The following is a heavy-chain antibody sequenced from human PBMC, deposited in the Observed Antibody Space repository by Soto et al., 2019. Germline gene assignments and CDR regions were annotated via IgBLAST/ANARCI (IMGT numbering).Heavy chain of an antibody. CDR3: ARPSITIFGVVPYYMDV. Sequence: GGSLRLSCAASGFTFSSYSMNWVRQAPGKGLEWVSSISSSSSYIYYADSVKGRFTISRDNAKNSLYLQMNSLRAEDTAVYYCARPSITIFGVVPYYMDVWGKGTTVTVSS. CDR1: GFTFSSYS. CDR2: ISSSSSYI. J-gene: IGHJ6*03. V-gene: IGHV3-21*01. D-gene: IGHD3-3*01.